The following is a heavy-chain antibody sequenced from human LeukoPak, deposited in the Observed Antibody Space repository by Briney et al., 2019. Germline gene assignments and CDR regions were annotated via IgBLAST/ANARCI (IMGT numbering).Heavy chain of an antibody. CDR3: ARDLKRRVYYDSSGSDDAFDI. D-gene: IGHD3-22*01. V-gene: IGHV3-21*01. J-gene: IGHJ3*02. CDR1: GFTFSSYS. CDR2: ISSSSSYI. Sequence: GGSLRLSCAASGFTFSSYSMNWVRQAPGKGLEWVSSISSSSSYIYYADSVKGRFTISRDNAKNLLYLQMNSLRAEDTAVYYCARDLKRRVYYDSSGSDDAFDIWGQGTMVTVSS.